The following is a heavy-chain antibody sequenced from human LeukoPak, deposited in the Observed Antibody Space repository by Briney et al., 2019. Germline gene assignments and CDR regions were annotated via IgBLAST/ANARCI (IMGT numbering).Heavy chain of an antibody. CDR2: IYYSGST. J-gene: IGHJ5*02. CDR3: ARGLTGDRGYWFDP. D-gene: IGHD7-27*01. CDR1: GGSISSGDYY. V-gene: IGHV4-30-4*08. Sequence: RPSETLSLTCTVSGGSISSGDYYWSWIRQPPGKGLEWIGYIYYSGSTYYNPSLKSRVTISVDTSKNQFSLKLSSVTAADTAVYYCARGLTGDRGYWFDPWGQGTLVTVSS.